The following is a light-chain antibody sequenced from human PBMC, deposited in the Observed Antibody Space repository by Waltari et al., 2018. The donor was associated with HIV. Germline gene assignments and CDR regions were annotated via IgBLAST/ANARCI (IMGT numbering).Light chain of an antibody. CDR2: DVS. V-gene: IGLV2-11*01. Sequence: QSALTQPRSVSGSPGQSVTISCTGTSSDVGAYIYVSWYQQHPAKAPKLMIYDVSKRPSGVPDRFSGSKSGNTASLTISGLQAEDEADYYCGSSMTNVNMDVFGGGTKLTVL. CDR1: SSDVGAYIY. J-gene: IGLJ2*01. CDR3: GSSMTNVNMDV.